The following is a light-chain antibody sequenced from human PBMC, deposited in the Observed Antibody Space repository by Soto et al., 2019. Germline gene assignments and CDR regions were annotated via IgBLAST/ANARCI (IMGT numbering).Light chain of an antibody. J-gene: IGLJ2*01. CDR2: GNS. CDR3: QSYDSSLSAVG. CDR1: SSNIGAGYD. Sequence: QSVLTQPPSVSGAPGQRVTISCTGSSSNIGAGYDVHWYQQLPGTAPKLLIYGNSNRPSGVPDRFSGSKSGTSASLAITGLQAEDEAEYYCQSYDSSLSAVGFGGGTKLTVL. V-gene: IGLV1-40*01.